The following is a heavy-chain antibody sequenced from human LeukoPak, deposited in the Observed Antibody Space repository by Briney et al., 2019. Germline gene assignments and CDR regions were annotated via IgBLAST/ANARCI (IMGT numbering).Heavy chain of an antibody. CDR2: IDTTGSI. J-gene: IGHJ5*02. CDR3: ARDLGGGWFDP. CDR1: GGSISTYY. V-gene: IGHV4-4*07. Sequence: PSETLSLTCTVSGGSISTYYWSWIRQPAGKGLEWIGRIDTTGSINYNPSLKSRVTVSGDTSKNQFSLKLSSVTAADTAVYYCARDLGGGWFDPWGQGTLVTVSS.